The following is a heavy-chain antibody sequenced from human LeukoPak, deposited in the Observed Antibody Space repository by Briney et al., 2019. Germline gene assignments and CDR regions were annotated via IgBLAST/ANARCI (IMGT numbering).Heavy chain of an antibody. CDR1: GFSFSDYY. V-gene: IGHV3-11*04. CDR3: ARERVPSRYFDY. CDR2: ISNSGGAM. Sequence: GGSLRLSCAATGFSFSDYYMNWFRQVPGKGLEWISYISNSGGAMFYADSVKGRFTVSRDNAKNSLYLQMNSLRAEDTAVYYCARERVPSRYFDYWGQGNLVTISS. J-gene: IGHJ4*02.